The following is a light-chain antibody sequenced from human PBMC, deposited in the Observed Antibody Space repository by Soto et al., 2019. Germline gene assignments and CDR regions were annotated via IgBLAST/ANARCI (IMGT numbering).Light chain of an antibody. CDR2: DAS. J-gene: IGKJ1*01. Sequence: EIVVTQSPATLSLSPGERATLSRRASQSVSSHLAWYQQKPGQAPRLLVDDASNRATGIPNRFSGSGSGTDFTLTISRLEPEDFAVYYCQQYGNSPQTFGQGTKVDI. CDR3: QQYGNSPQT. V-gene: IGKV3-20*01. CDR1: QSVSSH.